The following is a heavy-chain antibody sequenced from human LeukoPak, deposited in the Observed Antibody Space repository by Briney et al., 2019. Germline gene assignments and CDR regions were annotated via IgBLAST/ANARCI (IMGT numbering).Heavy chain of an antibody. J-gene: IGHJ4*02. CDR3: AKANYSGSYYFDS. D-gene: IGHD1-26*01. CDR1: GFTFSRSA. CDR2: FSASGGTT. V-gene: IGHV3-23*01. Sequence: GGSLRLSCAASGFTFSRSAMNWVRQAPGKGLEWVSSFSASGGTTYYADSVKGRFTISRDNSKNTLSVQMNSPRAEDTAVYYCAKANYSGSYYFDSWGQGTLVTVSS.